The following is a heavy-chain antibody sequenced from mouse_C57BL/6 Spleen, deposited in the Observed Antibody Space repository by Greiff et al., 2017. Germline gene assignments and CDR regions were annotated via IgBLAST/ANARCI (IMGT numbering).Heavy chain of an antibody. V-gene: IGHV3-6*01. CDR1: GYSITSGYY. D-gene: IGHD4-1*01. CDR2: ISYDGSN. Sequence: EVKLVESGPGLVKPSQSLSLTCSVTGYSITSGYYWNWIRQFPGNKLEWMGYISYDGSNNYNPSLKNRISITRDTSKNQFFLKLNSVTTEDTATYYCARALLTGTNAMDYWGQGTSVTVSS. J-gene: IGHJ4*01. CDR3: ARALLTGTNAMDY.